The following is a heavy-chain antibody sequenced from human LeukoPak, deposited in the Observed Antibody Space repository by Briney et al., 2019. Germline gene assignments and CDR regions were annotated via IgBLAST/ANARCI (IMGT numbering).Heavy chain of an antibody. Sequence: GASVKVSCKASGGTFSSYAISWVRQAPGQGLEWMGRIIPIFGTANYAQKFQGRVTITTDESTSTAYMELSSLRSEDTAVYYCARGPLGYYDSSGYYYYYYYYMDVWGKGTTVTVSS. V-gene: IGHV1-69*05. J-gene: IGHJ6*03. CDR1: GGTFSSYA. D-gene: IGHD3-22*01. CDR3: ARGPLGYYDSSGYYYYYYYYMDV. CDR2: IIPIFGTA.